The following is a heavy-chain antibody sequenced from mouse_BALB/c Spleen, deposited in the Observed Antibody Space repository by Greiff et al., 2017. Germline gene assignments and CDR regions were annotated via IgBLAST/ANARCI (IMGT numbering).Heavy chain of an antibody. CDR3: ARQYGNYYAMDY. D-gene: IGHD2-10*02. V-gene: IGHV5-9-3*01. J-gene: IGHJ4*01. CDR2: ISSGGSYT. CDR1: GFTFSSYA. Sequence: EVHLVESGGGLVKHGGSLKLSCAASGFTFSSYAMSWVRQTPEKRLEWVATISSGGSYTYYPDSVKGRFTISRDNAKNTLYLQMSSLRSEDTAMYYCARQYGNYYAMDYWGQGTSVTVSS.